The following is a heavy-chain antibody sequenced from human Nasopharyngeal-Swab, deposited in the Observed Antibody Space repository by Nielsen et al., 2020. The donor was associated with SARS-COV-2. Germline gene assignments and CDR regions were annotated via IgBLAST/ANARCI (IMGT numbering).Heavy chain of an antibody. CDR1: GFTFSNYW. CDR2: IKQDGSEK. CDR3: AKDLFGIAAPL. D-gene: IGHD6-13*01. V-gene: IGHV3-7*01. Sequence: GESLKISCVASGFTFSNYWMSWVRQAPGKGLEWVANIKQDGSEKYYVDSVKGRFTISRDNAKNSLYLQMNSLRAEDTAVYYCAKDLFGIAAPLWGQGTLVTVSS. J-gene: IGHJ4*02.